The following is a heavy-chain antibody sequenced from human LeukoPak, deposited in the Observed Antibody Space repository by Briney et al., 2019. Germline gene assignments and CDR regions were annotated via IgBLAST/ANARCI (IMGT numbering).Heavy chain of an antibody. CDR2: IYYSGAT. CDR3: VRRGGRFDT. Sequence: SETLSLTCTVSGGSISSSNYYWGCIRQPPGKGLEWIGSIYYSGATFYNPSLKSRVTISVDTSRNQFSLKLSSVTAADTAVYYCVRRGGRFDTWGQGTLVTVSS. J-gene: IGHJ5*02. V-gene: IGHV4-39*07. CDR1: GGSISSSNYY.